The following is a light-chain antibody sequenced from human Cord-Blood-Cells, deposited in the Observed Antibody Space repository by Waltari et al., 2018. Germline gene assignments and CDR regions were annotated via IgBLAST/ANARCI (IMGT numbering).Light chain of an antibody. Sequence: ASQLIQSPSSLSPPVGDRLTITCRASQGISSALAWYQQKPGKAPKLLIYDASSLESGVPSRFSGSGSGTDFTLTISSLQPEDFATYYCQQFNSYPQTFGQGTKVEIK. CDR2: DAS. J-gene: IGKJ1*01. CDR3: QQFNSYPQT. CDR1: QGISSA. V-gene: IGKV1-13*02.